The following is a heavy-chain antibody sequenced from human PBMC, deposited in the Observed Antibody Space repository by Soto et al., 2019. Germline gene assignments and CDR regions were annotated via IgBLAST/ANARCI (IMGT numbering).Heavy chain of an antibody. Sequence: SETLSLTCTVSGGSISSGDYYWSWIRQPPGKGLEWIGYIYYSGSTYYNPSLKSRVTISVDTSKNQFSLKLSSVTAADTAVYYCARVNDCGDRLSFDYWGQGTLVTVSS. V-gene: IGHV4-30-4*01. CDR1: GGSISSGDYY. J-gene: IGHJ4*02. D-gene: IGHD4-17*01. CDR2: IYYSGST. CDR3: ARVNDCGDRLSFDY.